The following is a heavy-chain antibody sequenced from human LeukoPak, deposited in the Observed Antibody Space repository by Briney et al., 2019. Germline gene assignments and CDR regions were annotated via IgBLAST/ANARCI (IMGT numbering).Heavy chain of an antibody. CDR1: GYTFTTYG. D-gene: IGHD4-11*01. J-gene: IGHJ4*02. Sequence: GASVKVSCKASGYTFTTYGISWVRQAPGQGLEWMGWISPDNGNTIYAQKVQGRVNMTTDTSTSTAYMELGGLRSDDTALYYCARLMGYSDYPFDYWGQGTLVTVSS. CDR3: ARLMGYSDYPFDY. V-gene: IGHV1-18*01. CDR2: ISPDNGNT.